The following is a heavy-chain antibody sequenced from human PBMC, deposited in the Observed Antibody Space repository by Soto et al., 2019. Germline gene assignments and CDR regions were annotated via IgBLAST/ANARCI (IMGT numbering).Heavy chain of an antibody. J-gene: IGHJ6*02. Sequence: QVQLQESGPGLVKPSETLSLTCTVSGGSITSYYWSCIRQSPGKGLEWIGTIYYSGSTNYNPSLKSRVTISVDPSKNQFSLKVRSVTAADTAVYYCARALYGSGVLDVWGPGATVTVSS. CDR3: ARALYGSGVLDV. D-gene: IGHD3-10*01. CDR1: GGSITSYY. V-gene: IGHV4-59*12. CDR2: IYYSGST.